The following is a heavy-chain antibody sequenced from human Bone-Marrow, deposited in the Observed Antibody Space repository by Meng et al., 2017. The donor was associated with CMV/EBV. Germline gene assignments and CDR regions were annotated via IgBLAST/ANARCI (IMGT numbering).Heavy chain of an antibody. CDR3: ARASPGYYYYYGMDV. CDR1: GGSFSTYT. Sequence: SVKVSCKASGGSFSTYTVNWVRQAPGQGPEWMGRIIPVFGTAKYAQNFQGRVTITMDESTSTAYMELRNLRSEDTAVYYCARASPGYYYYYGMDVWGQGTTVTVSS. CDR2: IIPVFGTA. V-gene: IGHV1-69*05. J-gene: IGHJ6*02.